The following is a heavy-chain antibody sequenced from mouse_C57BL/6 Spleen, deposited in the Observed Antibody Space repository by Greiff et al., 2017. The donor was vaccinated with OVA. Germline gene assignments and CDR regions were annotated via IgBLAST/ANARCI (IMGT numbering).Heavy chain of an antibody. CDR1: GYTFTDYY. CDR2: INPNNGGT. Sequence: EVQLQQSGPELVKPGASVKISCKASGYTFTDYYMNWVKQSHGKSLEWIGDINPNNGGTSYNQKFKGKATLTVDKSSSTAYMELRSLTSEDSAVYYCARSLWLLYYLDYWGQGTTLTVSS. J-gene: IGHJ2*01. D-gene: IGHD2-3*01. V-gene: IGHV1-26*01. CDR3: ARSLWLLYYLDY.